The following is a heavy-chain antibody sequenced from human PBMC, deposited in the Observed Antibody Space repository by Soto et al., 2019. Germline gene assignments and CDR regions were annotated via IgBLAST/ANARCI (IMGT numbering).Heavy chain of an antibody. J-gene: IGHJ4*02. Sequence: GSLRLSCAASGFTFNNYAMNWVRQAPGKRLEWVATISATGGSTYYADSVKGRFTISRDNSKNTLYLQMNGLRVEDTAVYYCAKDRLAGNFDYWGQGTQVTVSS. CDR1: GFTFNNYA. CDR2: ISATGGST. V-gene: IGHV3-23*01. CDR3: AKDRLAGNFDY.